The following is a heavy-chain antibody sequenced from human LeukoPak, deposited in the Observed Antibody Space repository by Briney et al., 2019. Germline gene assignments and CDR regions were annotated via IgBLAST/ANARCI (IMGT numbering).Heavy chain of an antibody. CDR3: ARGTYDILTGFAFDAFDI. Sequence: GGSLRLSCAASGFTFSSYAMHWVRQAPGKGLEWVASISSSSNYKYYADSVKGRFTISRDNAKNSLYLQMNSLRAEDTAVYYCARGTYDILTGFAFDAFDIWGQGTMVTVSS. D-gene: IGHD3-9*01. J-gene: IGHJ3*02. V-gene: IGHV3-21*01. CDR2: ISSSSNYK. CDR1: GFTFSSYA.